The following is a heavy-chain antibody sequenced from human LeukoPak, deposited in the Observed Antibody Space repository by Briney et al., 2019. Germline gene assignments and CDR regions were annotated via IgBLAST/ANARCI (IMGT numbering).Heavy chain of an antibody. J-gene: IGHJ4*02. Sequence: ASVKVTCKASGGTFSNYAISWVRQAPGQGLEWMGGIIPIFGTANYAQKFQGRVTITADESTSTAYMELSSLRSEDTAVYYCATYSSSWSGGDFDYWGQGTLVTVSS. CDR1: GGTFSNYA. D-gene: IGHD6-13*01. CDR3: ATYSSSWSGGDFDY. V-gene: IGHV1-69*13. CDR2: IIPIFGTA.